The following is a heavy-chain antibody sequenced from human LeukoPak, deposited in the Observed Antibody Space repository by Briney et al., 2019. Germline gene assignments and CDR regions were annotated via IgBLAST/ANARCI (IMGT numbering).Heavy chain of an antibody. CDR2: INQDASEK. J-gene: IGHJ4*02. D-gene: IGHD4/OR15-4a*01. Sequence: GGSLRLSCVASGFTFSTYKMTWVRQAPGKGLEWVANINQDASEKTCLDSVKGRFTISRDNAKNSLYLQMNSLRVEDTAVYYCARAIPYSDNYIWYFDSWGQGTLVTVSS. CDR3: ARAIPYSDNYIWYFDS. V-gene: IGHV3-7*01. CDR1: GFTFSTYK.